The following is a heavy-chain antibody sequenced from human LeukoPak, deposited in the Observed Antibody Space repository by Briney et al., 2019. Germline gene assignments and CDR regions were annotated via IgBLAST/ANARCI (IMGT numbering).Heavy chain of an antibody. D-gene: IGHD6-13*01. CDR1: GFTFRDYH. J-gene: IGHJ4*02. Sequence: PGGSLRLSCAASGFTFRDYHMSWIRQAPGKGLEWVAYIVGSSSYTNYADSVKGRFTISRDNGENSLYLQMNSLRDVDTAVYYCARDGGRDSTCWYYYWGQGTLVTVSS. CDR2: IVGSSSYT. V-gene: IGHV3-11*06. CDR3: ARDGGRDSTCWYYY.